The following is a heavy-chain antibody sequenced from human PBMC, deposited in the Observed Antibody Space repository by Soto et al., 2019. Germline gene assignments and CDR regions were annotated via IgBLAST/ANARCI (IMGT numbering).Heavy chain of an antibody. CDR2: IWHDGNNK. V-gene: IGHV3-33*01. J-gene: IGHJ6*02. Sequence: GGSLRHSCAASGFTFSNYVMHWGREAPGKGLEWVAIIWHDGNNKYYADSVSGRFIISRDNSKNRLYLQMNSLRAEDTAVYYCASDLVGASDSYGLDVWGQGTPVTVSS. D-gene: IGHD1-26*01. CDR3: ASDLVGASDSYGLDV. CDR1: GFTFSNYV.